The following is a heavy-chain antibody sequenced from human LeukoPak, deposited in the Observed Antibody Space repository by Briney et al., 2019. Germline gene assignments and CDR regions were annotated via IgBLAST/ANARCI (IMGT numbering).Heavy chain of an antibody. V-gene: IGHV1-8*01. Sequence: ASVRVSCKASGYTFTNYDIMWVRQATGQGPEWMGWMNSNSGNTGYAQKFQGRVTMTRDTSINTAYMELHSLTSEDTAVYYCARGRGGTVVRGYLDYWGQGTLVTVSS. CDR1: GYTFTNYD. J-gene: IGHJ4*02. CDR3: ARGRGGTVVRGYLDY. CDR2: MNSNSGNT. D-gene: IGHD3-10*01.